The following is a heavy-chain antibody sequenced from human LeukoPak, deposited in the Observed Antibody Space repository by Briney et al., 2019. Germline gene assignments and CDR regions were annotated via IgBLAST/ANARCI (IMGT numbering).Heavy chain of an antibody. CDR3: AKDRGFLEWLPY. CDR1: GFTFSSYA. V-gene: IGHV3-23*01. D-gene: IGHD3-3*01. CDR2: ISGRGGST. Sequence: GGSLRLSCAASGFTFSSYAMSWVRQAPGKGPEWVSAISGRGGSTYYADSVKGRFTISRDNSKNTLYLQMNSLRAEDTAVYYCAKDRGFLEWLPYWGQGTLVTVSS. J-gene: IGHJ4*02.